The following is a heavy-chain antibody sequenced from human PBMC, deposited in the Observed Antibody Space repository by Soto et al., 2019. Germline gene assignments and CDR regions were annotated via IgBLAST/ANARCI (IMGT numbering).Heavy chain of an antibody. CDR2: IYYSGST. CDR3: ARDVTSNHNCFDP. J-gene: IGHJ5*02. D-gene: IGHD2-2*01. Sequence: PSETLSLTCTVSGGSISSGDYYWSWIRQPPGKGLEWIGYIYYSGSTYYNPSLKSRVTFSVDTSKNQFSLKLSSVTAADTAVYYCARDVTSNHNCFDPWGHGPLVTVS. V-gene: IGHV4-30-4*01. CDR1: GGSISSGDYY.